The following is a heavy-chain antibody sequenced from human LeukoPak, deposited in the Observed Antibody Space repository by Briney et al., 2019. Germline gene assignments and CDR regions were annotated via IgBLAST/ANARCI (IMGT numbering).Heavy chain of an antibody. CDR3: ARVPMSQVYDSSGYPFDY. J-gene: IGHJ4*02. V-gene: IGHV1-8*03. CDR2: MNPNSGNT. D-gene: IGHD3-22*01. CDR1: GYTFTSYD. Sequence: ASVKVSCKPSGYTFTSYDINWVRQATGQGLEWMGWMNPNSGNTGYAQKFQGRVTITRNTSISTAYMELSSLRSEDTAVYYCARVPMSQVYDSSGYPFDYWGQGTLSPSPQ.